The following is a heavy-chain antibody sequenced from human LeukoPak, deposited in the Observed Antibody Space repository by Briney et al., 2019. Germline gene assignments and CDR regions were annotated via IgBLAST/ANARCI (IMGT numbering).Heavy chain of an antibody. CDR1: GGSISSYY. V-gene: IGHV4-59*01. Sequence: SETLSLTCTVSGGSISSYYWNWIRQPPGKGLEWIGNVFYSGSTDYNPSLKSRVTKSLDTTKNQFSLRLSSVTAADTAVYYCARDSGSGWYLKYWGQGTLITVSS. CDR2: VFYSGST. J-gene: IGHJ4*02. CDR3: ARDSGSGWYLKY. D-gene: IGHD6-19*01.